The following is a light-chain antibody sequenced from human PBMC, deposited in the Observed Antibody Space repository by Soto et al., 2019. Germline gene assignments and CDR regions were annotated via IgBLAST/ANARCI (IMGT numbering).Light chain of an antibody. CDR1: RSNIGSFT. CDR3: AAWDDSLSGVV. J-gene: IGLJ2*01. CDR2: NNN. V-gene: IGLV1-44*01. Sequence: HSVLTQPPSASGTPGQRVTISCSGSRSNIGSFTVNWYQQLPESAPKLLIFNNNERPSGVPDRFSGSKSGTSASLAISGLQSDDEADYYCAAWDDSLSGVVFGGGTKLTVL.